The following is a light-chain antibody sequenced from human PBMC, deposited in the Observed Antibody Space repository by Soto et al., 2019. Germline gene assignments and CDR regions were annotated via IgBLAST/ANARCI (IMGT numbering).Light chain of an antibody. CDR3: SSYAGSSTCV. CDR1: TNDLGSYDL. V-gene: IGLV2-23*01. J-gene: IGLJ3*02. CDR2: EGS. Sequence: QSALTQPASVSGSPGQSITISCTGTTNDLGSYDLVSWYQQHPGKAPKLMIYEGSKRPSGVSDRFSGFKSAYTAYLTISGLQADDEAQYYCSSYAGSSTCVFGGGTKLTVL.